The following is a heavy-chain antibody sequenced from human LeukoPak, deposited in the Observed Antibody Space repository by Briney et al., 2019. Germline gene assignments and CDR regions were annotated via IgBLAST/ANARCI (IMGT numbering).Heavy chain of an antibody. CDR3: AKGLAAAGVVDFDY. D-gene: IGHD6-13*01. CDR1: GLTFSSYA. J-gene: IGHJ4*02. V-gene: IGHV3-23*01. Sequence: GGSLRLSCAAFGLTFSSYAMSWVRQAPGKGLEWVSAIRASGGSTNYADSVKGRFTISRDNSKNTLYLQMNSLRAEDTAVYYCAKGLAAAGVVDFDYWGQGTLVTVSS. CDR2: IRASGGST.